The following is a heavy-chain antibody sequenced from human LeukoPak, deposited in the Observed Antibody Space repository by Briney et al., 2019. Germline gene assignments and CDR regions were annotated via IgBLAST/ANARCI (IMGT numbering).Heavy chain of an antibody. V-gene: IGHV4-59*01. CDR1: GGSISSYY. CDR3: ARDGGIAAAGKDAFDI. J-gene: IGHJ3*02. D-gene: IGHD6-13*01. CDR2: IYYSGST. Sequence: SETLSLTCTVSGGSISSYYWSWIRQPPGKGLEWIGYIYYSGSTNYNPSLKGRVTISVDTSKNQFSLKLSSVTAADTAVYYCARDGGIAAAGKDAFDIWGQGTMVTVSS.